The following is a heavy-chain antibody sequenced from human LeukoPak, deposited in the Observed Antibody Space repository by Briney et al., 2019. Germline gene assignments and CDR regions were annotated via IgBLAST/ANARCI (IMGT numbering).Heavy chain of an antibody. Sequence: ASVKVSCKDSERTFISYAISWVRQARGPGHEWMGGIIPIFGTAYYAQKLRGRDTNTGDEPTSTAYMELSSLRSEDTAVYYCARAREYYFWSGYYTEGVYFDYWGQGTLVTVSS. CDR2: IIPIFGTA. V-gene: IGHV1-69*01. J-gene: IGHJ4*02. CDR1: ERTFISYA. D-gene: IGHD3-3*01. CDR3: ARAREYYFWSGYYTEGVYFDY.